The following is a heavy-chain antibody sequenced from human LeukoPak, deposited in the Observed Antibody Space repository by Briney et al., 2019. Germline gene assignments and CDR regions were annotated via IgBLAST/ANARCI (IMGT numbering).Heavy chain of an antibody. CDR1: GFTFSNYA. CDR2: ISGSGINT. J-gene: IGHJ3*01. CDR3: AKERDGSGWPSDASDV. Sequence: VGSLRLSCAASGFTFSNYAMSWVRQAPGKGLEWVSTISGSGINTYYPDPVKGRFTISRDNSKNKLYLQMNSLRAEDTAVYYCAKERDGSGWPSDASDVWGQGTMVTVSS. D-gene: IGHD6-19*01. V-gene: IGHV3-23*01.